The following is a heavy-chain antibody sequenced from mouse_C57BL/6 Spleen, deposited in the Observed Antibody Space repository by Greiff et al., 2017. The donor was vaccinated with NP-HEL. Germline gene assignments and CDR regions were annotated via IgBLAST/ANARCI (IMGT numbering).Heavy chain of an antibody. CDR2: IRLKSDNYAT. Sequence: EVQLLESGGGLVQPGGSMILSCVASGFTFSNYWMNWVRQSPAKGLEWVAQIRLKSDNYATHYAASVKGRCTISRDESKSIVYLQMNNLRAEDTGIYYCTGSGPYYFDYWGQGTTLTVAS. CDR3: TGSGPYYFDY. CDR1: GFTFSNYW. J-gene: IGHJ2*01. D-gene: IGHD4-1*01. V-gene: IGHV6-3*01.